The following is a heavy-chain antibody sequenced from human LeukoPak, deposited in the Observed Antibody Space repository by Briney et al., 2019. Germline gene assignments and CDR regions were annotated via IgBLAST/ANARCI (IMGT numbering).Heavy chain of an antibody. CDR3: ARGGYCSSTSCSSNWFDP. D-gene: IGHD2-2*01. CDR1: GGSISSGGYS. Sequence: SETLSLTCAVSGGSISSGGYSWSWIRQPPGKDLEWIGYIYHSGSTYYNPSLKSRVTISVDRSKNQFSLKLSSVTAADTAVYYCARGGYCSSTSCSSNWFDPWGQGTLVTVSS. V-gene: IGHV4-30-2*01. CDR2: IYHSGST. J-gene: IGHJ5*02.